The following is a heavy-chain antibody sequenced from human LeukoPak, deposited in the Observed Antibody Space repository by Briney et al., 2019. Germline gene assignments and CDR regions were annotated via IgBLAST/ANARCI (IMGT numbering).Heavy chain of an antibody. CDR2: IDHSGST. CDR3: ARRGSAAALGY. CDR1: GGSFSGYY. V-gene: IGHV4-34*01. J-gene: IGHJ4*02. D-gene: IGHD6-13*01. Sequence: SETLSLTCAVYGGSFSGYYWNWIRQPPGKGLEWIGEIDHSGSTNYNPSLKSRVTISVDKPKNQFSLKLSSVTAADTAVYYCARRGSAAALGYWGQGTLVTVSS.